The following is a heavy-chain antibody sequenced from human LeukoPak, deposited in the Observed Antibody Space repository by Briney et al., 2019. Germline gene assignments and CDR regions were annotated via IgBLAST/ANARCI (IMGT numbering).Heavy chain of an antibody. V-gene: IGHV4-59*11. J-gene: IGHJ1*01. CDR3: ARAGSGSDWGIFFE. D-gene: IGHD3-16*01. CDR2: MFHRGST. CDR1: GASITTHY. Sequence: SETLSLTCSVSGASITTHYWRWIRLSPGKKLEWIGCMFHRGSTNYSPSLRSRVIISMDTSKSQLSLSLKSVTAADTAVYYCARAGSGSDWGIFFEWGLGTLVTVSS.